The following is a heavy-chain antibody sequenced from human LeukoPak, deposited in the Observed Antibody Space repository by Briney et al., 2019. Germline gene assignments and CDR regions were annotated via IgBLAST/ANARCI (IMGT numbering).Heavy chain of an antibody. D-gene: IGHD6-19*01. Sequence: ASVKVSCKASGGTFSSYAISWVRQAPGQGLEWMGWISAYNGNTNYAQKLQGRVTMTTDTSTSTAYMELRSLRSDDTAAYYCARGRSSGPADGMDVWGQGTTVTVSS. CDR1: GGTFSSYA. CDR2: ISAYNGNT. CDR3: ARGRSSGPADGMDV. J-gene: IGHJ6*02. V-gene: IGHV1-18*01.